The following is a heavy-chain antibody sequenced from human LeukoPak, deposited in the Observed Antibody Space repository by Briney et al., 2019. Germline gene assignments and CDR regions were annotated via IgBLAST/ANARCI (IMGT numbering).Heavy chain of an antibody. CDR3: ARVVFGYGSGSYRDY. CDR1: GFTVSSNY. D-gene: IGHD3-10*01. V-gene: IGHV3-66*01. CDR2: IYSGGST. Sequence: GGSLRLSCAASGFTVSSNYMSWVRQAPGKGLEWVSVIYSGGSTYYADSVKGRFTISRDNSKNTLYLQMNSLRAEDTAVYYCARVVFGYGSGSYRDYWGQGTLVTVPS. J-gene: IGHJ4*02.